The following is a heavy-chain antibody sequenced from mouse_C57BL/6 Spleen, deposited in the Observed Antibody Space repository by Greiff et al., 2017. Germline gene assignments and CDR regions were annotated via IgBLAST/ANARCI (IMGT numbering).Heavy chain of an antibody. Sequence: VQLQQSGPELVKPGASVKISCKASGYSFTGYYMNWVKQSPEKSLEWIGEINPITGGTTYNQKFKAKATLTVDKSSSTAYMHLKSLTSEDSAVYYCAALYGSSSLDYWGQGTTLTVSS. CDR3: AALYGSSSLDY. D-gene: IGHD1-1*01. J-gene: IGHJ2*01. CDR2: INPITGGT. V-gene: IGHV1-42*01. CDR1: GYSFTGYY.